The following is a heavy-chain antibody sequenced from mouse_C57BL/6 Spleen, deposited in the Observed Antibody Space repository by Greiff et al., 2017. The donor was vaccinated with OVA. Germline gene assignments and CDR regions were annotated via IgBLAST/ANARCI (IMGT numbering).Heavy chain of an antibody. J-gene: IGHJ2*01. CDR1: GFNIKDDY. V-gene: IGHV14-4*01. D-gene: IGHD1-1*01. CDR3: TTGITYDY. Sequence: VQLQQSGAELVRPGASVKLSCTASGFNIKDDYMHWVKQRPEQGLEWIGWIDPENGDTEYASKFQGKATITADTSSNTAYLQLSSLTSEDTAVYYCTTGITYDYWGQGTTLTVSS. CDR2: IDPENGDT.